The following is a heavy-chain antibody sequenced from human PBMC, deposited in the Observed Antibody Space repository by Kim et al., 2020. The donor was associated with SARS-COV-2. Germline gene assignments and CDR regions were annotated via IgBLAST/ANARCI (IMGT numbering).Heavy chain of an antibody. Sequence: SETLSLTCTVSTDSISNYYWSWIRQPPGKGLEWIGYISYNGPSTNNPSLKSRLTMSVHTSKNQFSLILSSVTAADTAVYYCARHLTIGAFEIWGQGTLVT. CDR3: ARHLTIGAFEI. J-gene: IGHJ3*02. CDR2: ISYNGPS. V-gene: IGHV4-59*08. CDR1: TDSISNYY. D-gene: IGHD3-9*01.